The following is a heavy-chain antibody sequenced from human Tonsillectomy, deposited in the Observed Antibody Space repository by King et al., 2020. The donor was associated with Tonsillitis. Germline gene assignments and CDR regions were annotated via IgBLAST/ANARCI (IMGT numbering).Heavy chain of an antibody. J-gene: IGHJ4*02. Sequence: VQLVESGGGVVKPGGSLRLSCAASGFTFSTYGMHWVRQAPGKGLEWVSCIRYDGSNKYYADSVKGRFTISRDNSKNTLYLQMNSLTAEDTAVYYCAGGDDSYYSRWGQGTLVTVSS. CDR1: GFTFSTYG. CDR2: IRYDGSNK. V-gene: IGHV3-30*02. CDR3: AGGDDSYYSR. D-gene: IGHD4-11*01.